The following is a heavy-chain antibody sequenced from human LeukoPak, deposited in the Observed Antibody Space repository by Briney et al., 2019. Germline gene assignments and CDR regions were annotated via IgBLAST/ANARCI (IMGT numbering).Heavy chain of an antibody. D-gene: IGHD6-19*01. V-gene: IGHV3-21*01. CDR2: ISSSSSYI. CDR1: GFAFSSYS. CDR3: ARWRSSGWHNDY. Sequence: TGGSLRLSCAASGFAFSSYSMNWVRQAPGKGLEWVSSISSSSSYIYYADSVKGRFTISRDNAKNSLYLQMNSLRAEDTAVYYCARWRSSGWHNDYWGQGTLVTVSS. J-gene: IGHJ4*02.